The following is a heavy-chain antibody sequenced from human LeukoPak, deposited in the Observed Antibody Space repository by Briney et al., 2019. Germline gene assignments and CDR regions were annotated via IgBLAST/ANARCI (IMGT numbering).Heavy chain of an antibody. Sequence: SSETLSLTCTVSGGSISSSSYYWGWIRQPPGKGLEWIGSIYYSGSTYYNPSLKSRVTISVDTSKNQFSLKLSSVTAADTAVYYCARVPRYCSGGSCYTFDYWGQGTLVTVSS. CDR3: ARVPRYCSGGSCYTFDY. CDR2: IYYSGST. CDR1: GGSISSSSYY. J-gene: IGHJ4*02. V-gene: IGHV4-39*07. D-gene: IGHD2-15*01.